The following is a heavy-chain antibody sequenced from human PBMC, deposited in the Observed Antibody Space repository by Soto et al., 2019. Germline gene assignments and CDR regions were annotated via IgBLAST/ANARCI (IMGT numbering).Heavy chain of an antibody. V-gene: IGHV3-48*02. CDR3: VRDRMWEQWLGPHDAFEI. CDR2: ISSTGSPV. CDR1: GFTFSSYA. J-gene: IGHJ3*02. Sequence: PGGSLRLSCAASGFTFSSYAMSWVRQAPGKGLEWVSYISSTGSPVYYADSVKGRFTISRDNARNSLYLQMNTLKDEDSALYFCVRDRMWEQWLGPHDAFEIWGQGTMVTVSS. D-gene: IGHD6-19*01.